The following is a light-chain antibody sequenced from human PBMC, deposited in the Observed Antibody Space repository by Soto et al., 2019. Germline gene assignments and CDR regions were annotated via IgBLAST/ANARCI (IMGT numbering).Light chain of an antibody. CDR3: QQYGSSPWT. CDR1: QSVSSGY. V-gene: IGKV3-20*01. CDR2: VES. Sequence: EIVLTQSPGTLPLSPGERATLSCRASQSVSSGYLAWSQQKPGQAPRLLIYVESSRANGTPDRFSGSGYGTDFTLTISRLEPEDFAVYYCQQYGSSPWTVGQGTNVEIK. J-gene: IGKJ1*01.